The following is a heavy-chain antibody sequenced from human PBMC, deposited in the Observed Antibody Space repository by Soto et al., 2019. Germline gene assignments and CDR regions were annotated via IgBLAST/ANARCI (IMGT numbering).Heavy chain of an antibody. D-gene: IGHD7-27*01. Sequence: GGSLRLSCAASGFTFSSYAMSWVRQAPGKGLEWVSAISGSGGSTYYAESVKGRFTISRDNSKNTLYLQMNSLRAEDTAVYYCAKDATGDHYYYYMDVWGKGTTVTVSS. J-gene: IGHJ6*03. CDR1: GFTFSSYA. V-gene: IGHV3-23*01. CDR2: ISGSGGST. CDR3: AKDATGDHYYYYMDV.